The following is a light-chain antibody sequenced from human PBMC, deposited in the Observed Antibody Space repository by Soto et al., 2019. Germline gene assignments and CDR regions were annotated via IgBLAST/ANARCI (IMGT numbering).Light chain of an antibody. CDR3: QQHSHWPPWT. Sequence: EVVLAQSTGVLSLAPGERTTLSCRASQSLSSSSLAWYQQKPGQAPRLLIYGASNRATGIPARFSGSGSGTDFTLTISNLEPEDFAVYYCQQHSHWPPWTFGQGTKVDIK. J-gene: IGKJ1*01. CDR2: GAS. CDR1: QSLSSSS. V-gene: IGKV3D-20*02.